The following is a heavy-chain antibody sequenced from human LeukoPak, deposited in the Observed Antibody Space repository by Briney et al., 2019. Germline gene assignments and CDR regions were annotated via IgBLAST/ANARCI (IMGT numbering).Heavy chain of an antibody. CDR2: IYYSGST. CDR3: ARHHMGIAAAPYDY. CDR1: GGSISSYY. D-gene: IGHD6-13*01. Sequence: SETLSLTCTVSGGSISSYYWSWIRQPPGKGLEWIGYIYYSGSTNYNPSLKSRVTISVDTSKNQFSLKLSSVTAADTAVCYCARHHMGIAAAPYDYWGQGTLVTVSS. V-gene: IGHV4-59*08. J-gene: IGHJ4*02.